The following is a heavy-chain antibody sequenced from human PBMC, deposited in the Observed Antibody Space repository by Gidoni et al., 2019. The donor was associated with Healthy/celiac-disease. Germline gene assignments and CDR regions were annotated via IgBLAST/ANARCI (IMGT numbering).Heavy chain of an antibody. J-gene: IGHJ6*02. CDR1: GFTFSSYW. Sequence: EVQLVESGGGLVQPGGSLRLSCAASGFTFSSYWMHWVRQAPGKGLVWVSRINSEGSSTSYADSVKGRFTISRDNAKNTLYLQMNSLRAEDTAVYYCARDVPNYYYGMDVWGQGTTVTVSS. V-gene: IGHV3-74*01. CDR2: INSEGSST. CDR3: ARDVPNYYYGMDV.